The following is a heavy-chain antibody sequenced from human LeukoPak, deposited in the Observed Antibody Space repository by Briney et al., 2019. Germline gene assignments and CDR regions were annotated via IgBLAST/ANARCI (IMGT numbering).Heavy chain of an antibody. V-gene: IGHV3-15*01. J-gene: IGHJ4*02. D-gene: IGHD6-6*01. CDR1: GFSFSNAW. CDR3: ATDSSSSSYY. CDR2: IKSRTDGGTT. Sequence: GGSLRLSCAASGFSFSNAWMSWVRQAPGKGLEWVGRIKSRTDGGTTEYAAPVKGRLNISRDDSKHTLYLQMNSLKTEDTAVYYCATDSSSSSYYWGQGTLVTVSS.